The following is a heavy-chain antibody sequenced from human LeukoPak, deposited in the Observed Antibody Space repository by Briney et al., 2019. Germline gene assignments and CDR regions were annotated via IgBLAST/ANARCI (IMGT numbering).Heavy chain of an antibody. V-gene: IGHV1-2*02. CDR2: INPNSGGT. Sequence: ASVKVSCKASGYTFTGYYMHWVRQAPGQGLEWMGWINPNSGGTNYAQKFQGRVTMTRDTSISTACMELSRLRSDDTAVYYCAKNIVVVPATYYFDYWGQGTLVTVSS. D-gene: IGHD2-2*01. CDR3: AKNIVVVPATYYFDY. J-gene: IGHJ4*02. CDR1: GYTFTGYY.